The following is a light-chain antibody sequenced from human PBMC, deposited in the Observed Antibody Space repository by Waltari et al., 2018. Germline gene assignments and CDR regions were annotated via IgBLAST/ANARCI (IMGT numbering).Light chain of an antibody. CDR3: QHYVRLPVT. V-gene: IGKV3-20*01. J-gene: IGKJ1*01. CDR1: RSVRGT. CDR2: GAS. Sequence: EIVLTQSPGTLSLSPGETATLSCRASRSVRGTLAWYQQKPGQAPRLLIYGASIRATGIPDRFSGSGSGTDFSLTITRLEPEDFAVYYCQHYVRLPVTFGQGTRVEIK.